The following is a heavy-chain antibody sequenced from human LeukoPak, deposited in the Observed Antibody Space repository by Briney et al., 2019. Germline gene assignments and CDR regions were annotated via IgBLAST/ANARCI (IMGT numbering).Heavy chain of an antibody. D-gene: IGHD7-27*01. CDR2: ISHSGST. J-gene: IGHJ4*02. CDR1: GGSISSGGYS. Sequence: SETLSLTCSVSGGSISSGGYSWNWIRQPPGKGLEWIGYISHSGSTNYSPSLKSRVTISVDTSKNQFSLKLSSVTAADTAVYYCARGWGYFDSWGQGTLVTVSS. V-gene: IGHV4-30-2*01. CDR3: ARGWGYFDS.